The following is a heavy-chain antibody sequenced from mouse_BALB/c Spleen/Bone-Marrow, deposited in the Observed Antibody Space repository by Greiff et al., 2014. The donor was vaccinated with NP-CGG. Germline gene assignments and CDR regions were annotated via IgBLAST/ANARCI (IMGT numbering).Heavy chain of an antibody. Sequence: VHVKQSGADLVKPGASVKLSCTTSGFNIKDTFMHWVKRRPEQGLEWIGRIDPASGNTKYDPKFQGKATITADTSSNKVSLQLSGLTSEDTAVYYCAHDAPFTYWGQGTLVTVSA. J-gene: IGHJ3*01. CDR2: IDPASGNT. CDR1: GFNIKDTF. V-gene: IGHV14-3*02. CDR3: AHDAPFTY. D-gene: IGHD2-3*01.